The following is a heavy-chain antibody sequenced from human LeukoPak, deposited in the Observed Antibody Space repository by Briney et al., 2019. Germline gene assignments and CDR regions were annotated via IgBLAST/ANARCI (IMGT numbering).Heavy chain of an antibody. CDR1: GFTFSSYS. Sequence: GGSLRLSCAASGFTFSSYSMNWVRQAPGKGLEWVSSISSSSSYIYYADSVKGRFTISRDNAKNSLYLQMNSLRAEDTAVYYCASHCSSTSCYAANWFDPWGRGTLVTVSS. CDR2: ISSSSSYI. V-gene: IGHV3-21*01. CDR3: ASHCSSTSCYAANWFDP. J-gene: IGHJ5*02. D-gene: IGHD2-2*01.